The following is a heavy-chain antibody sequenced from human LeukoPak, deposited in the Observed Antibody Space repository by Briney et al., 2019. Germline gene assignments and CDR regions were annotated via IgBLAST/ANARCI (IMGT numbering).Heavy chain of an antibody. V-gene: IGHV1-69*06. D-gene: IGHD6-19*01. CDR3: ARGGPVAGTGTLGRY. CDR2: IIPIFGTA. CDR1: GGTFSSYA. J-gene: IGHJ4*02. Sequence: GASVKVSCKASGGTFSSYAISRVRQAPGQGLEWMGGIIPIFGTANYAQKFQGRVTITADKSTSTAYMELSSLRSEDTAVYYCARGGPVAGTGTLGRYWGQRTLVTVSS.